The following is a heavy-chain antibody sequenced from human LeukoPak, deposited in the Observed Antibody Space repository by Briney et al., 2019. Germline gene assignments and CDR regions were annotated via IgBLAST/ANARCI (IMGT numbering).Heavy chain of an antibody. CDR2: IWFDGNNK. D-gene: IGHD6-13*01. J-gene: IGHJ4*02. CDR1: GFTFSSYG. CDR3: ARDLSSSWYFPFDS. V-gene: IGHV3-33*08. Sequence: GGSLRLSCAASGFTFSSYGMHWVRQAPGKGLEWVATIWFDGNNKYYADSVKGRFTISRDNSKNTLYLQMNSLRAEDTAVYYCARDLSSSWYFPFDSWGQGTLVTVSS.